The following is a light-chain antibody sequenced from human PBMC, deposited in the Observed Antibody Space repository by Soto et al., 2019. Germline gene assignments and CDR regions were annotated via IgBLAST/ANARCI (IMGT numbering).Light chain of an antibody. Sequence: QSVLTQPASVSGSPGQSITISCTGSSSDVGDYDFVSWYQQHPGKAPKLIIYEVSDRPSGVSNRFSGSKSGNTASLTISGLQAEDDAHDYCSAFTSTSTLVVFGGGTKLTVL. CDR1: SSDVGDYDF. V-gene: IGLV2-14*01. J-gene: IGLJ2*01. CDR2: EVS. CDR3: SAFTSTSTLVV.